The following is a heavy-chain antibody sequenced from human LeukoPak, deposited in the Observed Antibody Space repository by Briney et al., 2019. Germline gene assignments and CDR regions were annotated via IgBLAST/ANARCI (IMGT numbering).Heavy chain of an antibody. V-gene: IGHV4-4*09. CDR3: ARPRRIAAAGTKSLWFDP. CDR2: IYTSGST. J-gene: IGHJ5*02. CDR1: GGSISSYY. Sequence: SETLSLTCTVSGGSISSYYWSWIRQPPGKGLEWIGYIYTSGSTNYNPSLKSRVTISVDTSKNQFPLKLSSVTAADTAVYYCARPRRIAAAGTKSLWFDPWGQGTLVTVSS. D-gene: IGHD6-13*01.